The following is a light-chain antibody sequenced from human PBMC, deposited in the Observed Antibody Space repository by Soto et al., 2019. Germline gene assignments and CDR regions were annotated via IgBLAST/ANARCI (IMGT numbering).Light chain of an antibody. CDR1: QSVSNNY. CDR3: LQHNTYPWT. CDR2: GAS. Sequence: EIVLTQSPGTLSLSPGERATLSCRASQSVSNNYLAWYQQKPGQAPRLLIYGASNRATGIPDRFSGSGSGTEFTLTISSLQPEDFATYYCLQHNTYPWTFGQGTKVEIK. J-gene: IGKJ1*01. V-gene: IGKV3-20*01.